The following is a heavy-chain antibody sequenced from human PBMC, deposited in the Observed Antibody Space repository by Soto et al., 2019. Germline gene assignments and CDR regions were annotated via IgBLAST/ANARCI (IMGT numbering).Heavy chain of an antibody. CDR2: IIPILGIA. Sequence: QVQLVQSGAEVKKPGSSVKVSCKASGGTFSSYTISWVRQAPGQGLEWMGRIIPILGIANYAQKFQGRVTXTXDXXTSTAYMELSSLRSEDTAVYYCARDRGYSYGIVCYWGQGTLVTVSS. V-gene: IGHV1-69*08. J-gene: IGHJ4*02. CDR1: GGTFSSYT. D-gene: IGHD5-18*01. CDR3: ARDRGYSYGIVCY.